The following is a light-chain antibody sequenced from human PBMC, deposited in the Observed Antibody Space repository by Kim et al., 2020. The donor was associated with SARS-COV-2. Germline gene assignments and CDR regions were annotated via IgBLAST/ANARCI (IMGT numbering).Light chain of an antibody. Sequence: VAVGQTVRITCQGDSLRSYYAAWYQQKPGQAPILVIYGKNNRPSGIPDRFSGSSSGNTASLTITGTQAGDEADYYCNSRDSNNNVLFGGGTRLTVL. CDR2: GKN. V-gene: IGLV3-19*01. J-gene: IGLJ2*01. CDR1: SLRSYY. CDR3: NSRDSNNNVL.